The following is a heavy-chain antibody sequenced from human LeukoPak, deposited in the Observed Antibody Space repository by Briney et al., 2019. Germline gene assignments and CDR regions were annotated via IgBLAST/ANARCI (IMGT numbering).Heavy chain of an antibody. CDR1: GFTFSAYA. D-gene: IGHD3-22*01. Sequence: GGSLRLSCAASGFTFSAYAMSWVRQLPGKGLKWSSPISGSGGSTYYADSVKGRFTVSRDSSKNTLYLQMNSLRAEDTAVYYCAKDHPFDYYYDSSGYFLYWGQGTLVTVSS. J-gene: IGHJ4*02. V-gene: IGHV3-23*01. CDR2: ISGSGGST. CDR3: AKDHPFDYYYDSSGYFLY.